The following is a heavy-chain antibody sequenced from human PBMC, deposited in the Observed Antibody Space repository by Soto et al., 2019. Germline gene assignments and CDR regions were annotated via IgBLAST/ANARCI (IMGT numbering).Heavy chain of an antibody. D-gene: IGHD5-12*01. CDR3: AKESTAMVATSLDS. Sequence: GGSLRLSCAASGFTFSSYSMNWVRQAPGKGLEWVTYISNNSSTKYYTDSVKGRFTISRDNSKNTLYLQMNSLRTEDTAVYYCAKESTAMVATSLDSWGQGILVTVSS. J-gene: IGHJ4*02. CDR1: GFTFSSYS. V-gene: IGHV3-48*01. CDR2: ISNNSSTK.